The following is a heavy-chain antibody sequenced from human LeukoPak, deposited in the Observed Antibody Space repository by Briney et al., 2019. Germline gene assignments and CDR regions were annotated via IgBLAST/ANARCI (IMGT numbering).Heavy chain of an antibody. CDR2: IYYSGST. D-gene: IGHD3-22*01. J-gene: IGHJ6*02. CDR1: GGSISSYY. V-gene: IGHV4-59*08. Sequence: PSETLSLTCTVTGGSISSYYWSWIRQPPGKGLEWIGYIYYSGSTNYNPSLKSRVTISVDTSKNQFSLKLSSVTAADTAVYYCARLPGYYDSSGYYYYYGMDVWGQGTTVTVSS. CDR3: ARLPGYYDSSGYYYYYGMDV.